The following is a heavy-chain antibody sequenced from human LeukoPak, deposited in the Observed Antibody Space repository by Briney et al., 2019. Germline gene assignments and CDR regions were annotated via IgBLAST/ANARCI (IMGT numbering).Heavy chain of an antibody. D-gene: IGHD6-19*01. CDR2: IYYSGTT. V-gene: IGHV4-39*07. CDR3: ARARSGLDY. CDR1: RGSTSSSSYY. Sequence: PSETLSLTCTVSRGSTSSSSYYWGWIRQPPGRGLEWIGTIYYSGTTYYNPSLKSRVTISVDTSKNQFSLKLSSVTAADTAVYYCARARSGLDYWGQGTLVTVSS. J-gene: IGHJ4*02.